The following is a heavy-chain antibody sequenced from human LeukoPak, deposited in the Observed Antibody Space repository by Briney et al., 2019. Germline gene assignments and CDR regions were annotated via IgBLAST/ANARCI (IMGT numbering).Heavy chain of an antibody. D-gene: IGHD2-2*01. CDR3: ARDSGTRYCSSISCQSGWFDP. CDR2: MYYTGTI. V-gene: IGHV4-39*07. J-gene: IGHJ5*02. Sequence: SETLSLTCTVSGDSITSSSYYWGWIRQPPGKGLEWIGTMYYTGTIYYNPSLKSRVTISVDTSKNQFSLSLSSVTAADTAVYYCARDSGTRYCSSISCQSGWFDPWGQGTLVTVSS. CDR1: GDSITSSSYY.